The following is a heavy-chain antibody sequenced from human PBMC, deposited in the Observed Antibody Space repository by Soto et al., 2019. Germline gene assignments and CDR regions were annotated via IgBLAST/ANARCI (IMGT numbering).Heavy chain of an antibody. J-gene: IGHJ4*02. CDR1: GGSISSYY. Sequence: SETLSLTCTVSGGSISSYYWSWIRQPPGKGLEWIGYIYYSGSTNYNPSLKSRVTISVDTSKNQFSLKLSSVTAADTAVYYCARTPYGSNFDYWGQGTQVTVSS. D-gene: IGHD4-17*01. CDR2: IYYSGST. CDR3: ARTPYGSNFDY. V-gene: IGHV4-59*01.